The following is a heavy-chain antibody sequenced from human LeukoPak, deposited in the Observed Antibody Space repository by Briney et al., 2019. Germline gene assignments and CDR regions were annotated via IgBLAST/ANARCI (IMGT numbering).Heavy chain of an antibody. V-gene: IGHV3-30*03. CDR2: ISSDGNDK. D-gene: IGHD5-12*01. CDR1: GVTFRSYG. J-gene: IGHJ4*02. CDR3: TTKVIRGNSGDDYDD. Sequence: GGSLRLSCAASGVTFRSYGMHWVRQAPGKGLEWVALISSDGNDKLYGDSVRGRFTISRDVSKSTLYLQMNSLRAEDTAVYYCTTKVIRGNSGDDYDDWGQGTLVTVSS.